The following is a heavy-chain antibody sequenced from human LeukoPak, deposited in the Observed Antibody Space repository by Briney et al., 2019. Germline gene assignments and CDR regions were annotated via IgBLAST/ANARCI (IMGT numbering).Heavy chain of an antibody. Sequence: ASVKVSCKASGYTFTGYYMHWVRQAPGQGLEWMGWINPNSGGTNYAQKFQGRVTMTRDTSISTAYMELSRLRSDDTAVYYCARDLSFFMIVVPYFDYWGQGTLVTVSS. CDR1: GYTFTGYY. CDR2: INPNSGGT. CDR3: ARDLSFFMIVVPYFDY. D-gene: IGHD3-22*01. V-gene: IGHV1-2*02. J-gene: IGHJ4*02.